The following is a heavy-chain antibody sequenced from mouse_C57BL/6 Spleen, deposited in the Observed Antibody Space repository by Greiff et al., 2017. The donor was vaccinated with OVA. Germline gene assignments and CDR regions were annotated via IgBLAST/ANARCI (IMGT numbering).Heavy chain of an antibody. CDR1: GFTFSDYG. Sequence: DVKLVESGGGLVKPGGSLKLSCAASGFTFSDYGMHWVRQAPEKGLEWVAYISSGSSTIYYADTVKGRFTISRDNAKNTLFLQMTSLRSEDTAMYYCARLGHYYAMDYWGQGTSVTVSS. V-gene: IGHV5-17*01. J-gene: IGHJ4*01. CDR2: ISSGSSTI. D-gene: IGHD4-1*01. CDR3: ARLGHYYAMDY.